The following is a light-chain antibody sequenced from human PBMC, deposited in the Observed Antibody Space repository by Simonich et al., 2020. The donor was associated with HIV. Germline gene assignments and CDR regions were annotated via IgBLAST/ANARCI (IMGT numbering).Light chain of an antibody. V-gene: IGLV2-23*02. CDR3: CSYAGSSTFV. CDR1: SSDVGGYNY. CDR2: DVR. J-gene: IGLJ2*01. Sequence: QSALTQPASVSGSPGQSITISCTGTSSDVGGYNYVSWNQQHPGKAPKLMIYDVRKRPSGVSNRFSGSKSGNTASLTISGLQAEDEADYYCCSYAGSSTFVFGGGTKLTVL.